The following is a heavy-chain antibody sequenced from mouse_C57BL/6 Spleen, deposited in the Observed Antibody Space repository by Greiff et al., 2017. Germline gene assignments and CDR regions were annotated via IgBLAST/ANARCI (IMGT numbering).Heavy chain of an antibody. CDR3: ARSYVYDSSWFAY. V-gene: IGHV1-80*01. CDR1: GYAFSSYW. CDR2: IYPGDGDT. J-gene: IGHJ3*01. D-gene: IGHD2-2*01. Sequence: QVQLQQSGAELVKPGASVKISCKASGYAFSSYWMNWVKQRPGKGLAWIGQIYPGDGDTNYNGKFKGKATLTADKSASTAYMQLSSLTSEDSAVYFCARSYVYDSSWFAYWGQGTLVTVSA.